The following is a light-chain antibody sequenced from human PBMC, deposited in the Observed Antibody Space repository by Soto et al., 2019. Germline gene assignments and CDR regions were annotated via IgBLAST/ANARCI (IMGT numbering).Light chain of an antibody. CDR3: CSYAGSYTWV. V-gene: IGLV1-44*01. Sequence: QSAVTQPPSASGTPGQRVTISCSGSSSNIGTNAVNWCQQLPGTAPRLLIYSNDQRPPGVPDRFSGSKSGTSASLGISGLQSEDEADYYCCSYAGSYTWVLGGGTKVTVL. J-gene: IGLJ3*02. CDR1: SSNIGTNA. CDR2: SND.